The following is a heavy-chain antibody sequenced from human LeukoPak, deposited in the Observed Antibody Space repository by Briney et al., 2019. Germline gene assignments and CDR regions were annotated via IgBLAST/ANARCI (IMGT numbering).Heavy chain of an antibody. Sequence: SVKVSCKPSGGTFSRYAISLVRQAPGQGLEWMGGIIPIFVTANYAQKFQGRVTITTDESTSTAYMELSRLRSEDTAVYYCATHQGYCTNGVCQLDYWGQGTLVTVSS. D-gene: IGHD2-8*01. CDR3: ATHQGYCTNGVCQLDY. V-gene: IGHV1-69*05. CDR1: GGTFSRYA. CDR2: IIPIFVTA. J-gene: IGHJ4*02.